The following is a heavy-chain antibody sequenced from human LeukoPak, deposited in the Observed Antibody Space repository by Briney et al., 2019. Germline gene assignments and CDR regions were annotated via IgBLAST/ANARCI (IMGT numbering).Heavy chain of an antibody. CDR1: GGSISSGSYF. J-gene: IGHJ6*03. CDR3: ARVYTVMGATTVDHYHYYMDV. CDR2: IYTSGTT. Sequence: SQTLSLTCTVSGGSISSGSYFWSWIRQPAGKGLEWIGRIYTSGTTDYNPSLKSRITISMDTSKNHVSLKLSSVTAADTAIYYCARVYTVMGATTVDHYHYYMDVWGKGTTVTVSS. V-gene: IGHV4-61*02. D-gene: IGHD5-18*01.